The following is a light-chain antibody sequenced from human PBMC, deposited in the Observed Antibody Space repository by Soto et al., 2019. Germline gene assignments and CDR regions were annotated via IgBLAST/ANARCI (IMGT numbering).Light chain of an antibody. V-gene: IGKV1-39*01. Sequence: DVQLTQSPSPLSASVGDRVSISCRASRAITNHLNWYQQKPGKAPILLVYAASTLETGVPSRFSGSGSGTHFTLTIDNLQPEDVATYFCQQNYITPLTFGGGTKAEI. CDR3: QQNYITPLT. CDR2: AAS. J-gene: IGKJ4*01. CDR1: RAITNH.